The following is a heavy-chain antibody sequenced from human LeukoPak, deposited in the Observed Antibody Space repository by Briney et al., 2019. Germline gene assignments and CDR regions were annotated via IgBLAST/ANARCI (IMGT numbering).Heavy chain of an antibody. CDR2: INPNSGGT. CDR1: GYTFTGYY. V-gene: IGHV1-2*02. J-gene: IGHJ4*02. CDR3: VRDGNSGWYSSFDY. Sequence: ASVKVSCKASGYTFTGYYMHWVRQAPGQGLEWMGWINPNSGGTNYAQKFQGRVTMTRDTSISTAYMELSRLRSDDTAVYYCVRDGNSGWYSSFDYWGQGTLVSVSS. D-gene: IGHD6-13*01.